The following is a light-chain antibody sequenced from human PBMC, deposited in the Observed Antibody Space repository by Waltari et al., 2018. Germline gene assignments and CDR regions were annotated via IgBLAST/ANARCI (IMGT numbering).Light chain of an antibody. CDR3: MQGTHWPYT. V-gene: IGKV2-30*01. CDR2: KVS. Sequence: DAVMTQSPLSLPVTLGQPAFIFCRSLQSLVYSDGNTYLNWFQQNPGQSPRRLIYKVSDRDSGVPDRFSGSGSGTDFTLKISRVEAEDVGVYYCMQGTHWPYTFGQGTKLEIK. CDR1: QSLVYSDGNTY. J-gene: IGKJ2*01.